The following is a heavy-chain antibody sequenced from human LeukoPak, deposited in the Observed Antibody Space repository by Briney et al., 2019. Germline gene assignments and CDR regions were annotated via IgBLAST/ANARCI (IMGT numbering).Heavy chain of an antibody. CDR2: TYYRSKWYN. Sequence: SQTLSLTCAISGDSVSTDRAAWNWNRQSPSRGLEWLGRTYYRSKWYNDYAVSVKSRIIINPDTSKNQLSLQLNSVTPDDTAVYYCAREARSTFDYWGQGTLVTVSS. CDR3: AREARSTFDY. CDR1: GDSVSTDRAA. J-gene: IGHJ4*02. D-gene: IGHD5/OR15-5a*01. V-gene: IGHV6-1*01.